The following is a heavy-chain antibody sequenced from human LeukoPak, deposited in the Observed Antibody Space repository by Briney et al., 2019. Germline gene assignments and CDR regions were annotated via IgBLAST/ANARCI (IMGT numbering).Heavy chain of an antibody. CDR3: ARLEYQLPQNWFDP. J-gene: IGHJ5*02. D-gene: IGHD2-2*01. CDR2: INPNSGGT. CDR1: GYTFTVYY. Sequence: ASVTVSFTASGYTFTVYYMHWVRQAPGQGLEWMGWINPNSGGTNYAQKFQGRVTMTRDTSISTAYMELSRLRSDDTAVYYCARLEYQLPQNWFDPWGQGTLVTVSS. V-gene: IGHV1-2*02.